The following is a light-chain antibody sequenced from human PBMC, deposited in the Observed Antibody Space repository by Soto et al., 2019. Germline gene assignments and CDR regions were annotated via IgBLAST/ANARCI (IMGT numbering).Light chain of an antibody. J-gene: IGLJ1*01. Sequence: QSALTQPASVSGSPGQSITISCTGTRSDVGSSNLVSWYQQHPGKTPKLIIYEGSRRPSGVSGRFSGSMSGNAASLTISGLQAEDEADYYCCAFARSSTSYVFGTGTQLTVL. CDR2: EGS. CDR1: RSDVGSSNL. V-gene: IGLV2-23*01. CDR3: CAFARSSTSYV.